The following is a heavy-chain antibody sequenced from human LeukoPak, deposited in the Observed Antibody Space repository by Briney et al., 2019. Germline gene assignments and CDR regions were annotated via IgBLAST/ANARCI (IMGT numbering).Heavy chain of an antibody. V-gene: IGHV4-59*01. J-gene: IGHJ4*02. CDR2: MQSTGNS. CDR1: GGSISTYH. CDR3: ARDKQHSYGRYFDH. Sequence: SETLSLTCSVSGGSISTYHWNWIRKPPGKGLEWIGYMQSTGNSKYSPSLKSRVAIFVDTSKNQVVLNLNSVTAADTAVYYCARDKQHSYGRYFDHWGQGMLVTVSS. D-gene: IGHD5-18*01.